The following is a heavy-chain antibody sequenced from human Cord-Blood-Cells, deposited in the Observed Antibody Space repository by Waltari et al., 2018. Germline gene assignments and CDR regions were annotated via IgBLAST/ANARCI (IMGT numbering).Heavy chain of an antibody. CDR1: GGSFSGYY. CDR3: ARAGYYYGSGSYYN. D-gene: IGHD3-10*01. Sequence: QVQLQQWGAGLLKPSETLSLTCAVYGGSFSGYYWSWLRQPPGKGLEWIGEINHSGSTNYNPSLKSRVTISVDTSKNQFSLKLSSVTAADTAVYYCARAGYYYGSGSYYNWGQGTLVTVSS. CDR2: INHSGST. V-gene: IGHV4-34*01. J-gene: IGHJ4*02.